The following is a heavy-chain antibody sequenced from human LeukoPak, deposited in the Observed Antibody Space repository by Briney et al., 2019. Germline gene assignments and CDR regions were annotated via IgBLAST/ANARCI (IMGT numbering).Heavy chain of an antibody. CDR3: ARRRDERGYKDIFDI. Sequence: GGSLRLSCAASGFTFSTYWMSWVRQAPGKELEWVANIKQDGSEKYYVDSVKGRFTISRDNAKNSLYLQMNSLRAEDTAVYYCARRRDERGYKDIFDIWGQGTMVTVSS. CDR2: IKQDGSEK. J-gene: IGHJ3*02. CDR1: GFTFSTYW. V-gene: IGHV3-7*01. D-gene: IGHD5-18*01.